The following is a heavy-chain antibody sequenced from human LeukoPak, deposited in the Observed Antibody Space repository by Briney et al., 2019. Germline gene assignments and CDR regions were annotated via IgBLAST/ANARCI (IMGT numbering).Heavy chain of an antibody. D-gene: IGHD6-19*01. J-gene: IGHJ5*02. CDR2: IYPGDSDT. Sequence: GESLKISCKGSGYSFTSYWIGWVRQMPGKGLEWMGIIYPGDSDTRYSPSFQGQVTISADKSISTAYPQWSSLKASDTAMYYCARQKGIAVAGTSPFNWFDPWGQGTLVTVSS. CDR3: ARQKGIAVAGTSPFNWFDP. CDR1: GYSFTSYW. V-gene: IGHV5-51*01.